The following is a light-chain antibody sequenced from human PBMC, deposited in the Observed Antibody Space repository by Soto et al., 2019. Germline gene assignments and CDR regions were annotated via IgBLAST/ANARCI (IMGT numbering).Light chain of an antibody. CDR1: SSNIGAGYH. J-gene: IGLJ2*01. CDR3: QSYDRTVTTVV. V-gene: IGLV1-40*01. Sequence: QPVLTQPPFLSAAPGQSVTISCTGSSSNIGAGYHVHWYQHIPGEAPKLLIYGNTDRPPGISDRFSGSKSGTSASLAITGLQAEDEADYFCQSYDRTVTTVVFGGGTKVTVL. CDR2: GNT.